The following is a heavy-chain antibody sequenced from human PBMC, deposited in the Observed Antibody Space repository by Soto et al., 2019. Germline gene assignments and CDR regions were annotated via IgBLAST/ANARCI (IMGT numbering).Heavy chain of an antibody. D-gene: IGHD6-13*01. CDR2: IYYSGST. CDR3: ARDRSSSWSRDGYYGMDV. CDR1: GGSVSSGSYY. V-gene: IGHV4-61*01. Sequence: SETLSLTCTVSGGSVSSGSYYWTWIRQPPGKGLEWLGYIYYSGSTNYNPSLKSRVTISVDTSKNQFSLKLSSVTAADTAVYYCARDRSSSWSRDGYYGMDVWGQGTTVTVSS. J-gene: IGHJ6*02.